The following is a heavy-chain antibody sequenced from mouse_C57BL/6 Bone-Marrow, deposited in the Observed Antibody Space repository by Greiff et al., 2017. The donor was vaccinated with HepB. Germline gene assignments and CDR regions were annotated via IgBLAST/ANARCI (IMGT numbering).Heavy chain of an antibody. CDR1: GYTFTSYT. V-gene: IGHV1-4*01. D-gene: IGHD2-12*01. Sequence: VQLQQSGAELARPGASVKMSCKASGYTFTSYTMHWVKQRPGQGLEWIGYINPSSGYTKYKQKFKDKATLTADKSSSTAYMQLSSLTSEDSAVYYCARGFTTAWFAYWGQGTLVTVSA. J-gene: IGHJ3*01. CDR2: INPSSGYT. CDR3: ARGFTTAWFAY.